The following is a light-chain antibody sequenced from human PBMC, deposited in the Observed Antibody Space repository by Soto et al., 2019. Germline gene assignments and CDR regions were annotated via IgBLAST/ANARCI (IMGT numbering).Light chain of an antibody. J-gene: IGKJ1*01. CDR3: QQYNSYSGT. CDR1: QSISSW. V-gene: IGKV1-5*01. Sequence: DIQVTQSPSTLSASVVDRVTITCRASQSISSWLAWYQQKPGKAPKLLIYDASSLESGVPSRFSGSGSGTEFTLTISSLQPDDFATYYCQQYNSYSGTFGQGTKVDIK. CDR2: DAS.